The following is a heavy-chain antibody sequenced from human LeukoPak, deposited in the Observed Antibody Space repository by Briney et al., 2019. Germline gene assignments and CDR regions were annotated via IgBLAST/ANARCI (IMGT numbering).Heavy chain of an antibody. CDR1: GDSISSYY. J-gene: IGHJ3*02. V-gene: IGHV4-59*01. D-gene: IGHD7-27*01. Sequence: SETLSLTCTVSGDSISSYYCSWIRQPPGQGLEWIGYIYYSGSTNYNPSLKSRVTISVDTSKNQFSLKLSSVTAADTAVYYCARELGDAFDIWGQGTMVTVSS. CDR2: IYYSGST. CDR3: ARELGDAFDI.